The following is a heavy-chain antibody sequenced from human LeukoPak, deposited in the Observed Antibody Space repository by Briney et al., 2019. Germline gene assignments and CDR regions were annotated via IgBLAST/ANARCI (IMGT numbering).Heavy chain of an antibody. Sequence: PSETLSLTCTVSGYSISSGYYWGWIRQPPGKGLEWIGSIYHSGSTYYNPSLKSRVTISVDTSKNQFSLKLSSVTAADTAVYYCASGESAMVYFDYWGQGTLVTVSS. V-gene: IGHV4-38-2*02. CDR2: IYHSGST. J-gene: IGHJ4*02. CDR3: ASGESAMVYFDY. D-gene: IGHD5-18*01. CDR1: GYSISSGYY.